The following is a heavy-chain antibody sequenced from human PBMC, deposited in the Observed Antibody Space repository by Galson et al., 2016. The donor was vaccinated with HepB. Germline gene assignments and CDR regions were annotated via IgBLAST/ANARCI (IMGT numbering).Heavy chain of an antibody. D-gene: IGHD3-3*01. CDR3: ARDPHYDFWGGSHGMDV. CDR1: GFTFSRYA. J-gene: IGHJ6*02. CDR2: ISHDGKKK. V-gene: IGHV3-30*04. Sequence: SLRLSCAASGFTFSRYALQWVRQAPGKGLEWVTVISHDGKKKYSADSVRGRFTISRDNSKNTMYLQMNSLRGEDSGIYYCARDPHYDFWGGSHGMDVWGPGTTVTVSS.